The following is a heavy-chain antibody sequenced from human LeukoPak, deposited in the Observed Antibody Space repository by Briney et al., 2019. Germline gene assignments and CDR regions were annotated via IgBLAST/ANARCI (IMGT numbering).Heavy chain of an antibody. CDR1: GFTFSSYA. CDR3: GRSALNHYYHICYYYDGMDV. Sequence: GRYLRLSCAASGFTFSSYAMHWVRRAPGKGLEWVAVISYDGSNKYYADSVKGPFTIDRDNCKNTLYLQMNSRRAEDTAAYYCGRSALNHYYHICYYYDGMDVWSQGTTVTLPS. J-gene: IGHJ6*02. CDR2: ISYDGSNK. D-gene: IGHD3-22*01. V-gene: IGHV3-30-3*01.